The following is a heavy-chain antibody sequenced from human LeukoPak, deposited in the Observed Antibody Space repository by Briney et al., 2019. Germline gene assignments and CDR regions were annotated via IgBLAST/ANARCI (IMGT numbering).Heavy chain of an antibody. V-gene: IGHV3-9*01. J-gene: IGHJ4*02. Sequence: GRSLRLSCAASGFTFDDYAMHWVRQAPGKGLEWVSGISWNSGSIGYADSVKGRFTISRDNAKNSLYLQMNSLRAEDTALYYCAVGATSRARFDYWGQGTLVTVSS. CDR3: AVGATSRARFDY. CDR1: GFTFDDYA. D-gene: IGHD1-26*01. CDR2: ISWNSGSI.